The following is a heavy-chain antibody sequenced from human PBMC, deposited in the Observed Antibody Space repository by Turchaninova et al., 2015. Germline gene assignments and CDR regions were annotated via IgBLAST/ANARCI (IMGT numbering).Heavy chain of an antibody. D-gene: IGHD5-18*01. J-gene: IGHJ4*02. CDR3: AKDGGYSYGSVIDY. CDR1: GFTFSSYG. CDR2: ISYDGSNK. V-gene: IGHV3-30*18. Sequence: QVQLVGSGGGVVEPGWSVRRFCAASGFTFSSYGMHWVRQAPGKGLECVAVISYDGSNKYYADSVKGRFTISRDNSKNTLYLQMNSLRAEDTAVYYCAKDGGYSYGSVIDYWGQGTLVTVSS.